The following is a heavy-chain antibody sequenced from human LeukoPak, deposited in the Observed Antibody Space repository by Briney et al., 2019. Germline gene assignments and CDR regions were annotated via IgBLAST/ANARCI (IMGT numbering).Heavy chain of an antibody. CDR1: GGSISSYY. CDR3: ARSSKSDFWSGYWQPDAFDI. Sequence: SETLSLTCTVSGGSISSYYWSWIRQPAGKGLEWIGRIYTSGSTNYNPSLKSRVTMSVDTSKNQFSLKLSSVTAADTAVYYCARSSKSDFWSGYWQPDAFDIWGQGTMVTVSS. V-gene: IGHV4-4*07. D-gene: IGHD3-3*01. J-gene: IGHJ3*02. CDR2: IYTSGST.